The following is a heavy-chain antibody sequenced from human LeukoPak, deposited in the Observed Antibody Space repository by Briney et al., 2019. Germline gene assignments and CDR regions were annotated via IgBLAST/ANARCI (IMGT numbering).Heavy chain of an antibody. CDR1: GGSISSSSYY. V-gene: IGHV4-39*07. Sequence: SETLSLTCTVSGGSISSSSYYWGWIRQPPGKGLEWIGEINHSGSTNYNPSLKSRVTISVDTSKNQFSLKLSSVTAADTAVYYCARGSMVREVIKSSHYYYYMDVWGKGTTVTVSS. J-gene: IGHJ6*03. D-gene: IGHD3-10*01. CDR3: ARGSMVREVIKSSHYYYYMDV. CDR2: INHSGST.